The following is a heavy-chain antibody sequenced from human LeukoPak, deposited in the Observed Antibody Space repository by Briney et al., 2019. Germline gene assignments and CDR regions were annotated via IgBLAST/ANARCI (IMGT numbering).Heavy chain of an antibody. D-gene: IGHD6-6*01. J-gene: IGHJ3*02. Sequence: SETLSLTCTVSGASISSYYWSWIRQPPGKGLEYIGYMYYSGSTNYSPFLKSRVTISGDTSKNQFFLKLSSVTAADTAVYYCASQAAREAFDIWGQGTMVTVSS. V-gene: IGHV4-59*01. CDR3: ASQAAREAFDI. CDR1: GASISSYY. CDR2: MYYSGST.